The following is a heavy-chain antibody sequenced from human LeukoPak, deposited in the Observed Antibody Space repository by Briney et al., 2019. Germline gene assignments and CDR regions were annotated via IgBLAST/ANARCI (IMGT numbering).Heavy chain of an antibody. D-gene: IGHD5-18*01. CDR1: GFTFSSYG. CDR3: AKDGDTYYFDY. J-gene: IGHJ4*02. CDR2: IWYDGSNK. Sequence: GGSLRLSCAASGFTFSSYGMHRVRQAPGKGLEWVAVIWYDGSNKYYADSVKGRFTISRDNSKNTLYLQMNSLRAEDTAVYYCAKDGDTYYFDYWGQGTLVTVSS. V-gene: IGHV3-33*06.